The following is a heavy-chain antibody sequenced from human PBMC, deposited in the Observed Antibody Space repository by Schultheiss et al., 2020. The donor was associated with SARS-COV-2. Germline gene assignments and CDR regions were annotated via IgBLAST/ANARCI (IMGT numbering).Heavy chain of an antibody. CDR2: TKNKTNRGTT. V-gene: IGHV3-49*03. D-gene: IGHD1-26*01. J-gene: IGHJ4*02. CDR1: GFTFGDYA. Sequence: GGSLRLSCITSGFTFGDYAMCWFRQAPGKGLEWVGFTKNKTNRGTTEYAASVKGRFTISSDDSKSIAYLQMNSLKTEDTAVYYCAKDTGWELYYFDYWGQGTLVTVSS. CDR3: AKDTGWELYYFDY.